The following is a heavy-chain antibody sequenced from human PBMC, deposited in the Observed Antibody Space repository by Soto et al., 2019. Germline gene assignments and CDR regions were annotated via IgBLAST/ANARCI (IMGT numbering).Heavy chain of an antibody. D-gene: IGHD3-3*01. J-gene: IGHJ3*02. CDR1: GFTFSSYS. CDR3: ASECEWLCASPAAFDI. Sequence: EVQLVESGGGLVKPGGSLRLSCAASGFTFSSYSMNWVRQAPGKGLEWVSSISSSSSYIYYADSVKGRFTISRDNAKNSLYLQMNSLRAEDTAVYYWASECEWLCASPAAFDIWGQGTMVTVSS. CDR2: ISSSSSYI. V-gene: IGHV3-21*01.